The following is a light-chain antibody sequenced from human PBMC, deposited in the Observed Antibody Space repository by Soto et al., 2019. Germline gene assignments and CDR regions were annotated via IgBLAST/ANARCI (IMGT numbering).Light chain of an antibody. CDR2: DVS. V-gene: IGLV2-14*01. J-gene: IGLJ2*01. CDR1: SSDVGSYNY. Sequence: QSALTQPASVSGSPGQSITISCTGTSSDVGSYNYVSWYQQHPGKAPKLIIHDVSNRPSGVSNRFSGSKSGNTASLTISGLQAEDEANYYCSSYTSTITLIFGGGTKLTVL. CDR3: SSYTSTITLI.